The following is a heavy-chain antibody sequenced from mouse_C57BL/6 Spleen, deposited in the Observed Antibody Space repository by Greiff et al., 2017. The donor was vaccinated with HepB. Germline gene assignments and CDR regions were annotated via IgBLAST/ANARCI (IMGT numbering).Heavy chain of an antibody. V-gene: IGHV1-9*01. CDR2: ILPGSGST. J-gene: IGHJ3*01. CDR3: YDCGSSYGAY. CDR1: GYTFTGYW. D-gene: IGHD1-1*01. Sequence: VQLQQSGAELMKPGASVKLSCKATGYTFTGYWIEWVKQRPGHGLEWIGEILPGSGSTNYNEKFKGKATFTADTSSNTADMQLSSLPTEDSAIYYSYDCGSSYGAYWGQGTLVTVTA.